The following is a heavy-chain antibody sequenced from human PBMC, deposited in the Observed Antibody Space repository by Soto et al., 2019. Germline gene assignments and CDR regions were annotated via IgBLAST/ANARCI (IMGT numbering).Heavy chain of an antibody. CDR2: IGGRGAST. D-gene: IGHD6-6*01. Sequence: PGESLKISCADSTLTFASHAMTWVRQSPGKGLEWVSAIGGRGASTYYADSVKGRFTISRDNSENTVYLQMSSLRPEDTAVYYCPTHVRFSTSSLDPWGQGILVPVYS. J-gene: IGHJ5*02. V-gene: IGHV3-23*01. CDR3: PTHVRFSTSSLDP. CDR1: TLTFASHA.